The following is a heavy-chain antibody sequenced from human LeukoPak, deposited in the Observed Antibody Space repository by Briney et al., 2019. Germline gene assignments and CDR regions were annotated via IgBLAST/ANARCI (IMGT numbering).Heavy chain of an antibody. D-gene: IGHD3-3*01. CDR3: ARDLGGPWNY. V-gene: IGHV3-7*01. CDR1: GFTFNSYW. Sequence: QSGGSLRLSCAASGFTFNSYWMTWVRQAPGKGLEWVANIKEDGSVKYYVDSVKGRFTISRDNAKNSLYLQMNSLRAEETAVYYCARDLGGPWNYWGQGTLVTVSS. J-gene: IGHJ4*02. CDR2: IKEDGSVK.